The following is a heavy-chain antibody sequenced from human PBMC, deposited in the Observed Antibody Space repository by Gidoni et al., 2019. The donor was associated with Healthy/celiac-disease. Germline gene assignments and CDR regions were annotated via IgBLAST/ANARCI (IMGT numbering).Heavy chain of an antibody. D-gene: IGHD3-22*01. CDR2: IYYRGST. J-gene: IGHJ3*02. Sequence: QVQLQESGPGLVKPSETLSLTCTVSGGSISSYYWSWIRQPPGKGLEWIGYIYYRGSTNYNPSLKSRVTISVDTSKNQFSLKLSSVTAADTAVYYCARDPYDSISSGAFDIWGQGTMVTVSS. CDR1: GGSISSYY. V-gene: IGHV4-59*01. CDR3: ARDPYDSISSGAFDI.